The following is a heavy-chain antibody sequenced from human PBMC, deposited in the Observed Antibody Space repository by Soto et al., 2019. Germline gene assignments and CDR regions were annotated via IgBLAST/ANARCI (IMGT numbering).Heavy chain of an antibody. D-gene: IGHD5-18*01. V-gene: IGHV3-66*04. CDR3: ARHGYNYGGGYFDY. CDR2: IYSGGST. CDR1: GVTVSSNY. Sequence: EVQLVESGGGLVQPGGSLRLSCAASGVTVSSNYMSWVRQAPGKGLEWVSVIYSGGSTYYADSVQGRFTISRDNSTNTLYLQMNSLRAEDTAVYYCARHGYNYGGGYFDYWGQGTLVTVSS. J-gene: IGHJ4*02.